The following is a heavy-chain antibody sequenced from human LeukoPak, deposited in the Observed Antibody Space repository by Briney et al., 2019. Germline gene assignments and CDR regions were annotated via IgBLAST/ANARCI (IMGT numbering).Heavy chain of an antibody. CDR2: IYPGDSET. Sequence: GESLKISCKSSGYSFSHYWIGWVRQMPGKGLEWMGSIYPGDSETRYRPAFQGQVTISADKSITTAYLQWSSLKASDTAMYYCARFYAEGPADVWGQGTLVTVSS. CDR1: GYSFSHYW. CDR3: ARFYAEGPADV. D-gene: IGHD2/OR15-2a*01. V-gene: IGHV5-51*01. J-gene: IGHJ3*01.